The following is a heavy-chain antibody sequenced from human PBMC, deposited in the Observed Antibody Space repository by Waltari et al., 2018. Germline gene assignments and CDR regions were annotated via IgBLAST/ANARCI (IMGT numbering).Heavy chain of an antibody. CDR3: APLPGGSGQTFDY. J-gene: IGHJ4*02. D-gene: IGHD3-10*01. V-gene: IGHV1-69-2*01. CDR2: IDPEDGET. Sequence: EVELVQSGAEVKKPGATVKISCKASGYTFMDYFMNWVQQAPGKGLAWMGRIDPEDGETVYSEKFQGRVTITADTSTDTAYMELSSLTSGDTAVYYCAPLPGGSGQTFDYWGQGTLVTVSS. CDR1: GYTFMDYF.